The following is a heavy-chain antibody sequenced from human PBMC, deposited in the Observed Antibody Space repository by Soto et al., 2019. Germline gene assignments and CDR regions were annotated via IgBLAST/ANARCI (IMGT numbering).Heavy chain of an antibody. D-gene: IGHD2-21*01. CDR1: GYTFTSYA. CDR2: INAGNGNT. V-gene: IGHV1-3*01. J-gene: IGHJ2*01. CDR3: ARVPGYSIGDL. Sequence: QVQLVQSGAEVKKPGASVKVSCKASGYTFTSYAMPWVRQAPGQRLEWMGWINAGNGNTKYSQKFQGRVTITRDTSAGTAYMALRSLRSEDTAVYYCARVPGYSIGDLWGRGTLVTVSS.